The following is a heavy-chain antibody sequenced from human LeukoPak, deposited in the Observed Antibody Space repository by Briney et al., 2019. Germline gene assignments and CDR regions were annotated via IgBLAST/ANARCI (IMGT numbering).Heavy chain of an antibody. D-gene: IGHD3-3*01. J-gene: IGHJ5*02. V-gene: IGHV3-30*03. Sequence: GGSLRLSCAASGFTFDDYGMSWVRQAPGKGLEWVAVISYDGSNKYYADSVKGRFTISRDNSKNTLYLQMNSLRAEDTAVYYCAHSFDFWSGYSVAWGQGTLVTVSS. CDR2: ISYDGSNK. CDR1: GFTFDDYG. CDR3: AHSFDFWSGYSVA.